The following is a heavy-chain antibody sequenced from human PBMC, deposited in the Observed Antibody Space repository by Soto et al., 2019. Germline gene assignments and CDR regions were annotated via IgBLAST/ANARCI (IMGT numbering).Heavy chain of an antibody. CDR2: IRSKAYGGTT. V-gene: IGHV3-49*03. Sequence: GGSLRLSCTVSGFTFGDYAMSWFRQAPGKGLEWVGFIRSKAYGGTTEYAASVKGRFTISRDDSKSIAYLQMNSLKTEDTAVYYCTRDWTPYYDFWSGYPQHYWGQGTLVTVSS. CDR1: GFTFGDYA. J-gene: IGHJ4*02. D-gene: IGHD3-3*01. CDR3: TRDWTPYYDFWSGYPQHY.